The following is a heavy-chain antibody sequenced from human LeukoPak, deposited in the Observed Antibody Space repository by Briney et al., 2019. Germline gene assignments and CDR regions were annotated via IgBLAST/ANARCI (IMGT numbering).Heavy chain of an antibody. CDR2: VFHSGST. CDR1: GGSISRYY. D-gene: IGHD2-15*01. Sequence: SETLSLTCTVSGGSISRYYWSWLRRPPGKGLEWIGYVFHSGSTKYNPSLKSRVTISLDKSKKQFSLKLASVTATDTAVYFCARHEGHCTGGDCYSNAFDVWGRGTMVTVSS. V-gene: IGHV4-59*08. J-gene: IGHJ3*01. CDR3: ARHEGHCTGGDCYSNAFDV.